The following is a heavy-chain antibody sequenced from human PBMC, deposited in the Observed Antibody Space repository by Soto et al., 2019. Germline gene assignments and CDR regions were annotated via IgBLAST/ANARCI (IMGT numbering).Heavy chain of an antibody. CDR2: IFHSGST. D-gene: IGHD1-26*01. CDR1: GASIRSNNS. V-gene: IGHV4-4*02. Sequence: TSETLSLTXAVSGASIRSNNSWSWVRQPPGKGLEWIGEIFHSGSTNYNPSLKTRLTISVDKSKNQFSLKLSSVTAADTAVYYCARVYSGSYSDSWGRGTLVTVSS. J-gene: IGHJ4*02. CDR3: ARVYSGSYSDS.